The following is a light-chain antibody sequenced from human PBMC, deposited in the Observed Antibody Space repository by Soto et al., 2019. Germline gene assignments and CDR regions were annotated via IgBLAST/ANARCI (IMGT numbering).Light chain of an antibody. CDR1: QSLTNSF. CDR2: DTS. CDR3: QQYGTSEII. J-gene: IGKJ5*01. Sequence: SPGTLSLSPGERATLSCRASQSLTNSFIAWYQQRPGQAPRLLIYDTSSRASGIPDRFSGSGSGTDFTLTISRLETEDFAVFYCQQYGTSEIIFGQGTRLEI. V-gene: IGKV3-20*01.